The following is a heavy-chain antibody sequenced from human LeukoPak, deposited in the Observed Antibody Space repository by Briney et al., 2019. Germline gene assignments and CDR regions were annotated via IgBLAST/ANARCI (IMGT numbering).Heavy chain of an antibody. V-gene: IGHV4-34*01. CDR1: GGSFSGYY. CDR3: ARVAVAHDAFDI. J-gene: IGHJ3*02. Sequence: SETLSLTCAVYGGSFSGYYWSWIRQPPGKGLEWIGEINHSGSTNYNPSLKSRVTISVDTSKNQFSLKLSSVTAADTAVYYCARVAVAHDAFDIWGQGTMVIVSS. D-gene: IGHD5-12*01. CDR2: INHSGST.